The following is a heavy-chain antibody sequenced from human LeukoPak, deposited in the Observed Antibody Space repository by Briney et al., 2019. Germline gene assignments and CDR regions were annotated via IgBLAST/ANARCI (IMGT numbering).Heavy chain of an antibody. CDR3: AELGITMIGGV. J-gene: IGHJ6*04. CDR1: GFTFSDYY. V-gene: IGHV3-11*04. CDR2: ISSSGNNM. Sequence: GGSLRLSCAASGFTFSDYYMSWIRQAPGKGLEWVAYISSSGNNMYYADSVKGRFTISRDNAKNSLYLQMNSLRAEDTAVYYCAELGITMIGGVWGKGTTVTISS. D-gene: IGHD3-10*02.